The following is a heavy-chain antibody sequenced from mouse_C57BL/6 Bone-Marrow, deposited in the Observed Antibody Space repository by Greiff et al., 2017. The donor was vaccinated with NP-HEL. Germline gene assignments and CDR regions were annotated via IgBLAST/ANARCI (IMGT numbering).Heavy chain of an antibody. CDR3: ARSRLRRYFDV. V-gene: IGHV1-82*01. CDR2: IYPGDGDP. Sequence: VQLQESGPELVKPGASVKISCKASGYAFSSSWMNWVKQRPGKGREWIGRIYPGDGDPNYNGKFKGKATLTADKSSSTAYMQLSSLTSEDSAVYFCARSRLRRYFDVWGTGTTVTVSS. D-gene: IGHD2-2*01. CDR1: GYAFSSSW. J-gene: IGHJ1*03.